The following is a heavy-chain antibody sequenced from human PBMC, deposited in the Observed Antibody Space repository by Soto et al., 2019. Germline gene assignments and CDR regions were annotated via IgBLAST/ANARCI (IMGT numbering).Heavy chain of an antibody. CDR1: GFTFSKYA. CDR3: ARGDRGGFDL. V-gene: IGHV3-23*01. CDR2: ISGRDGRA. D-gene: IGHD3-10*01. J-gene: IGHJ3*01. Sequence: GGSLRLSCAASGFTFSKYAMTWVRQAPGKGLEWVSSISGRDGRANHADSVKGRFTISRDNARNTVSLQMSSLRAEDTAIYYCARGDRGGFDLWGHGTVVTVS.